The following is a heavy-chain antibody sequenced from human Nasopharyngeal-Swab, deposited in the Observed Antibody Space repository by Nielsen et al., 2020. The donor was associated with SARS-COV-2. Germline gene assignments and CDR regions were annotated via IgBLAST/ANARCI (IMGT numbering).Heavy chain of an antibody. CDR3: VHSTGWRLDY. CDR2: LYCDGDN. CDR1: GFSRSTGEVG. Sequence: SGPTLVNPSQALTLTCTFAGFSRSTGEVGVTCVRHLPGNALEWLALLYCDGDNRYNPSLNSRITITKATSKNHVVLTMPNMDPVDTATSFCVHSTGWRLDYWGQGTLVTVSS. D-gene: IGHD6-19*01. J-gene: IGHJ4*02. V-gene: IGHV2-5*02.